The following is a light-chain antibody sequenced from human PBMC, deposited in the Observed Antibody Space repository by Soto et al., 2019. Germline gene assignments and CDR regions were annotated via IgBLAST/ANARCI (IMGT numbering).Light chain of an antibody. CDR1: RDIGDR. CDR2: TAS. CDR3: LQASTFPRT. V-gene: IGKV1-12*01. Sequence: IPLTQSPSSVSASIGDRGPITCRASRDIGDRLAWFRHKPGKAPQLLIQTASTLVRETPSRFSGSGSGTDFLLTINNLQPEDFATYYCLQASTFPRTFGQGTTVDIK. J-gene: IGKJ1*01.